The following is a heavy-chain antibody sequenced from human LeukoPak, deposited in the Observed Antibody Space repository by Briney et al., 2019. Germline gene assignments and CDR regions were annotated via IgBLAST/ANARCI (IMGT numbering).Heavy chain of an antibody. CDR2: IYHSGST. CDR1: GGSISSGGYS. D-gene: IGHD6-13*01. J-gene: IGHJ6*02. V-gene: IGHV4-30-2*01. CDR3: AKVGSSMSFYYYYGLDV. Sequence: SQTLSLTCAVSGGSISSGGYSWSWIRQPPGKGLEWMGYIYHSGSTYYNPSLKSRVTISVDRSKNQFSLKLSSVTAADTAVYYCAKVGSSMSFYYYYGLDVWGQGTTVTVSS.